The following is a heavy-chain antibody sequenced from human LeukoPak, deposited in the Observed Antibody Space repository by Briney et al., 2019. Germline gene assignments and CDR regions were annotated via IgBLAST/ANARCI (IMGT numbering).Heavy chain of an antibody. D-gene: IGHD6-19*01. J-gene: IGHJ5*02. V-gene: IGHV3-23*01. Sequence: GRSLRLSCAASGFTFSSYAMHWVRQAPGKGLEWVSSTVSRGTTQYADSVKGRFTVSRDTSKNTLYLQMNSLRADDTAVYYCAKCSTSAYTTGWCNWIDPWGQGTLVTVSS. CDR3: AKCSTSAYTTGWCNWIDP. CDR1: GFTFSSYA. CDR2: TVSRGTT.